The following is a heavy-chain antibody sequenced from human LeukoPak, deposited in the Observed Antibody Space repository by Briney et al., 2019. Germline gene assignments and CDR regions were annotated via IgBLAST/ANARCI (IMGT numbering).Heavy chain of an antibody. CDR1: GFTFSSYS. V-gene: IGHV3-21*01. J-gene: IGHJ6*02. CDR3: ARDRAADYDFWSGYYGYYYGMGV. Sequence: PGGSLRLSCAASGFTFSSYSMNWVRQAPGKGLEWVSSISSSSSYIYYADSVKGRFTISRDNAKNSLYLQMNSLRAEDTAVYYCARDRAADYDFWSGYYGYYYGMGVWGQGTTVTVSS. CDR2: ISSSSSYI. D-gene: IGHD3-3*01.